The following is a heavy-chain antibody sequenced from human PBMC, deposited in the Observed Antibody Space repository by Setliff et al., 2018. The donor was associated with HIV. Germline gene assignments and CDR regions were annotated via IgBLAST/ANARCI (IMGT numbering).Heavy chain of an antibody. D-gene: IGHD2-15*01. V-gene: IGHV4-4*08. Sequence: SETLSLTCTVSGDSIRSHYWGWIRQPPGKGLEWIGDIYNSGNTNYNPSLKSRVTISVDSSTKQIFLRLTSVTAADTAVYYCVKAHGGRGGGAWFDPWGQGTPVTVSS. CDR3: VKAHGGRGGGAWFDP. CDR2: IYNSGNT. CDR1: GDSIRSHY. J-gene: IGHJ5*02.